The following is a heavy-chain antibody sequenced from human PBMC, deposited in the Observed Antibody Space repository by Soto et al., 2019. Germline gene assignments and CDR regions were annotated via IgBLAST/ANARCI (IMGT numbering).Heavy chain of an antibody. CDR3: ALYCGGDWYSGGNY. Sequence: ASVKVSCKASGYTFTSYAMHWVRQAPGQRLEWMGWINAGNGNTKYSQKFQGRVTITRDTSASTAYLELSSLRSEDTAVYYCALYCGGDWYSGGNYCGQGTLVTVS. J-gene: IGHJ4*02. V-gene: IGHV1-3*01. D-gene: IGHD2-21*02. CDR2: INAGNGNT. CDR1: GYTFTSYA.